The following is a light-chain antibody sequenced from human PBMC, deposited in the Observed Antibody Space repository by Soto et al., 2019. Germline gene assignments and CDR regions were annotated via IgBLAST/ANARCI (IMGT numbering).Light chain of an antibody. V-gene: IGLV3-27*01. CDR3: YSAAYRV. Sequence: SYELTQPSSVSVSPGQTARITCSGDVLAKKYARWFQQKPGQAPVLVIYKDSERPSGIPERFSGSSSGTTVTLTVGGAQVEDEADYYCYSAAYRVFGGGTKLTVL. CDR2: KDS. CDR1: VLAKKY. J-gene: IGLJ2*01.